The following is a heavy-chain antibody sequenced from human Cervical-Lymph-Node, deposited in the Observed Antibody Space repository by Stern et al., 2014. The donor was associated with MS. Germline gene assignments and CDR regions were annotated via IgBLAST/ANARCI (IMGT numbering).Heavy chain of an antibody. CDR2: IIPFLNTA. J-gene: IGHJ4*02. D-gene: IGHD5-12*01. Sequence: QVQLVQPGAEVKKPGSSVKVSCKASGGTFSTHPITWVRQAPGQGLEWMGGIIPFLNTANYAQKFQGRITITADKSTGTIYMEISSLRSDDTAVYYCASSLVSSGHWGQGTLVTVSS. CDR1: GGTFSTHP. V-gene: IGHV1-69*06. CDR3: ASSLVSSGH.